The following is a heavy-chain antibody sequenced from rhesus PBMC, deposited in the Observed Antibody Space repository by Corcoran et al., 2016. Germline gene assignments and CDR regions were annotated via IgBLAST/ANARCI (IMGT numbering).Heavy chain of an antibody. V-gene: IGHV4-80*01. D-gene: IGHD3-3*01. Sequence: QVQLQQWGEGLVKPSETLSLTCAVYGGSFSSYWWSWIRQPPGKGLEWIGEINGNSGSTNYNPSLTSRVTISKDASKNQFSLKLSSVTAADTAVYYCARPLWTGAFLFGYWGQGVLVTVSS. CDR2: INGNSGST. CDR3: ARPLWTGAFLFGY. J-gene: IGHJ4*01. CDR1: GGSFSSYW.